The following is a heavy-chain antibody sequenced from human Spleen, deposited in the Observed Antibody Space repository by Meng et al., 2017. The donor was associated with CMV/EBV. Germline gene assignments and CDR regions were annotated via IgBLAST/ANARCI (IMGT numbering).Heavy chain of an antibody. V-gene: IGHV4-34*01. Sequence: QVRLQQWGAGLLKPSETLSLTCAVYGGSFSGYYWSWIRQPPGKGLEWIGEINHSGSTNYNPSLKSRVTISVDTSKNQFSLKLSSVTAADTAVYYCARRRGIAAAGMRLWDYWGQGTLVTVSS. CDR2: INHSGST. CDR1: GGSFSGYY. J-gene: IGHJ4*02. CDR3: ARRRGIAAAGMRLWDY. D-gene: IGHD6-13*01.